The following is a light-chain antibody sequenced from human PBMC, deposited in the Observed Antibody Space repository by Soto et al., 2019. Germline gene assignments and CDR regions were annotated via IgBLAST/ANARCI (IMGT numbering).Light chain of an antibody. CDR2: DAS. J-gene: IGKJ1*01. Sequence: DIQMTQSPSTLSASVGDRVTITCRASQSISSWLAWYQQKPGKAPNLLIYDASSLESGVPSRFSGSGSGTEFTLTISSLQPDDFAIYYCQQYNTYPWTFGQGTKVEIK. CDR3: QQYNTYPWT. V-gene: IGKV1-5*01. CDR1: QSISSW.